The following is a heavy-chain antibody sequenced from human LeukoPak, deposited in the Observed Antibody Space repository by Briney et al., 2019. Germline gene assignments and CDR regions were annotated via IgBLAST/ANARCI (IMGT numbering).Heavy chain of an antibody. CDR3: AILGGAGYDY. CDR1: GFTFSSYA. J-gene: IGHJ4*02. CDR2: ISGSGGST. D-gene: IGHD3-16*01. V-gene: IGHV3-23*01. Sequence: GGSLRLSCAASGFTFSSYAMSWVRQASGKGLEWVSAISGSGGSTYYADSVKGRFTISRDNSKNTLYLQMNSLRAEDTAVYYCAILGGAGYDYWGQGTLVTVSS.